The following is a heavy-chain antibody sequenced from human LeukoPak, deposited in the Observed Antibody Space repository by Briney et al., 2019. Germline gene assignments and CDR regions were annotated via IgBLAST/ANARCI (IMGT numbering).Heavy chain of an antibody. J-gene: IGHJ5*02. CDR2: MYYSGTT. CDR1: GDSMSGYY. CDR3: ARHDDYPGFGRGLDP. V-gene: IGHV4-59*08. D-gene: IGHD3-10*01. Sequence: PSETLSLTCSVSGDSMSGYYWSWIRQPPGKGLEWIGYMYYSGTTNYNPSLKSRVTISADTSKNHFSLKMYSVTAADTAVYYRARHDDYPGFGRGLDPWGQGSLVTVTS.